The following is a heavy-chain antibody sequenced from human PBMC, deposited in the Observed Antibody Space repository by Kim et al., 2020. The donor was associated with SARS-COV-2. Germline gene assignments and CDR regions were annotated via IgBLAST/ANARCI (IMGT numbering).Heavy chain of an antibody. V-gene: IGHV3-23*01. D-gene: IGHD3-10*01. CDR1: GFTFSSYA. Sequence: GGSLRLSCAASGFTFSSYAMSWVRQAPGKGLEWVSAISGSGGSTYYADSVKGRFTISRDNSKNTLYLQMNSLRAEDTAVYYCAKGSSQITMVRGLNFDYWGQGTLVTVSS. CDR2: ISGSGGST. CDR3: AKGSSQITMVRGLNFDY. J-gene: IGHJ4*02.